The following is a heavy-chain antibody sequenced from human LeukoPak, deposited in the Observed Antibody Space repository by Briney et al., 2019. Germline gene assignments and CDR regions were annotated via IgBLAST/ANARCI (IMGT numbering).Heavy chain of an antibody. D-gene: IGHD2-8*02. J-gene: IGHJ4*02. Sequence: GGSLRLSCAASGFTFSSYGMHWVRQAPGKGLEWVAFIQYDGSSKYSADSVKGRFTISRDNSKNTLYLQMNSLRAEDTAVYYCATYLGGVAYYFDYWGQGTLVTVSS. CDR1: GFTFSSYG. CDR3: ATYLGGVAYYFDY. V-gene: IGHV3-30*02. CDR2: IQYDGSSK.